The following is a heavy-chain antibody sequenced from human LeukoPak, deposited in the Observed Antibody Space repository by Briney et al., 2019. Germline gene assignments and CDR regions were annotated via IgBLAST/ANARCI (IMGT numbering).Heavy chain of an antibody. CDR1: AFTFNSYA. CDR3: ARGSANTRHLNPMFDF. D-gene: IGHD6-6*01. V-gene: IGHV3-30*04. Sequence: GGSLRLSRAASAFTFNSYAINWVRQAPGRGVERVAVISYDGRNKYYADSVKGGFTISRDSSKNTLNLQLNSLRDEDTAVYSCARGSANTRHLNPMFDFWGQGTLVTVSS. CDR2: ISYDGRNK. J-gene: IGHJ4*02.